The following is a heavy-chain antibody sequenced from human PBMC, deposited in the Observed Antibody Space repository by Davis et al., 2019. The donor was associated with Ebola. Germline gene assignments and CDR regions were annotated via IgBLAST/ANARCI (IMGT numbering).Heavy chain of an antibody. CDR2: IYPGDSDT. CDR1: GYSFTSYW. CDR3: ARSEVDYYDSSGYFN. Sequence: GESLKISCKGSGYSFTSYWIGWVRQMPGKGLEWMGIIYPGDSDTRYSPSFQGQVTISADKSISTACLQWSSLKASDTAMYYCARSEVDYYDSSGYFNWGQGTLVTVSS. D-gene: IGHD3-22*01. J-gene: IGHJ4*02. V-gene: IGHV5-51*01.